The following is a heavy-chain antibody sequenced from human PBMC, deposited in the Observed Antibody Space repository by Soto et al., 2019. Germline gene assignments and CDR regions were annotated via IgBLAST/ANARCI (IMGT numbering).Heavy chain of an antibody. CDR2: INPNSGGT. D-gene: IGHD3-22*01. J-gene: IGHJ6*02. CDR3: AREYYYDSSGYYHYYYGMDV. CDR1: GYTFTGYY. V-gene: IGHV1-2*04. Sequence: ASVKVSFKASGYTFTGYYMHWVRQAPGQGLEWMGWINPNSGGTNYAQKFQGWVTMTRDTSISTAYMELSRLRSDDTAVYYCAREYYYDSSGYYHYYYGMDVWGQGTTVTVSS.